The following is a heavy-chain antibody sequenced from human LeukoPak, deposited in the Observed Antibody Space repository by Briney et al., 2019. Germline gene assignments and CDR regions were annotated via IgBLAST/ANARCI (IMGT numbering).Heavy chain of an antibody. Sequence: AGGSLRLSCAGYGFIFSDYYMNWIRQAPGKGLEWVSSISSSGNSVYFADSVRGRFTISRDNANNSVFLQMNNLRAEDTALYYCASRPGYGYAFDQWGQGTLVTVSS. CDR1: GFIFSDYY. D-gene: IGHD5-18*01. V-gene: IGHV3-11*01. CDR2: ISSSGNSV. J-gene: IGHJ4*02. CDR3: ASRPGYGYAFDQ.